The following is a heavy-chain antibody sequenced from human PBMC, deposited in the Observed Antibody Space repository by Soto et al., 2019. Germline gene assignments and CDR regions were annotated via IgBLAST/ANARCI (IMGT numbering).Heavy chain of an antibody. J-gene: IGHJ3*02. CDR1: GFTFSSYG. D-gene: IGHD4-17*01. CDR3: AKAGKECGMRGSLSTVKGNAFDI. CDR2: ISYDGSNK. Sequence: GGSLRLSCAASGFTFSSYGMHWVRQAPGKGLEWVAVISYDGSNKYYADPVKGRFTISRDNSKNTLYLQMNSLRAEDTAVYYCAKAGKECGMRGSLSTVKGNAFDIWGQGTMVTVSS. V-gene: IGHV3-30*18.